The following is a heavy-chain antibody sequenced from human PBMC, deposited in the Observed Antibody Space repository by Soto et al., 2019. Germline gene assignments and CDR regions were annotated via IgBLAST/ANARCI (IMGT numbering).Heavy chain of an antibody. CDR2: ISGSGGST. Sequence: GSLRLSCVASGFTFSSYAMSWVRQAPGKGLEWVSAISGSGGSTYYADSVKGRFTISRDNSKNTLYLQMNSLRAEDTAVYYCAKGMRGHYDFWSGYPTLYFDYWGQGTLVTVSS. V-gene: IGHV3-23*01. CDR3: AKGMRGHYDFWSGYPTLYFDY. J-gene: IGHJ4*02. CDR1: GFTFSSYA. D-gene: IGHD3-3*01.